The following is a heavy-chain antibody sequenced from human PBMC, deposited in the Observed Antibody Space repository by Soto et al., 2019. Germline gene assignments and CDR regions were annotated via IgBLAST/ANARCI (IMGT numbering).Heavy chain of an antibody. CDR3: ARDLIEMTVRGFRVD. CDR2: IIPVSGTA. J-gene: IGHJ4*02. CDR1: GGTFSSFS. V-gene: IGHV1-69*01. Sequence: QVHVMQSGPEVKKPGSSVKVSCKTYGGTFSSFSISWVRQAPGQGLEWMGGIIPVSGTANYAQKFQDRVTITADESTRTYYMELSSLTSDDTAIYYCARDLIEMTVRGFRVDWGQGSLVTVSS. D-gene: IGHD4-4*01.